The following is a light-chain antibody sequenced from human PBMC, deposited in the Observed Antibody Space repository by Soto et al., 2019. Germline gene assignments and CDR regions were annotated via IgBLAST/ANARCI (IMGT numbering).Light chain of an antibody. V-gene: IGLV2-8*01. Sequence: QSALTQPPSASGSPGQSVTISCTGSSSDIGGYNYVSWYQQHPGKAPKLVIYEVTKRPSGVPDRFSGSKSGNTASLTFSGLQADDEADYYCNSFAGSNNLGVFGGGTKLTVL. CDR3: NSFAGSNNLGV. J-gene: IGLJ3*02. CDR2: EVT. CDR1: SSDIGGYNY.